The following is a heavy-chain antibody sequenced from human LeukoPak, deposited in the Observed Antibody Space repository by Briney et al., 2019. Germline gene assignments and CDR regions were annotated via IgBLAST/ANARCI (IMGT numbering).Heavy chain of an antibody. Sequence: GGSLRLSCAASGFTFSSYAMSWVRQAPGKGLEWVSAISGSGGSTYYADSAKGRFTISRDNSKNTLYLQMNSLRAEDTAVYYCAKDPRKQWLFSESDYWGQGTLVTVSS. CDR1: GFTFSSYA. CDR2: ISGSGGST. V-gene: IGHV3-23*01. J-gene: IGHJ4*02. CDR3: AKDPRKQWLFSESDY. D-gene: IGHD6-19*01.